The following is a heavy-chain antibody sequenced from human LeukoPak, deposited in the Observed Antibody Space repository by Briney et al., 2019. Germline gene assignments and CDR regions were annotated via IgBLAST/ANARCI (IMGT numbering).Heavy chain of an antibody. CDR2: IYYSGST. CDR3: ARDIASDY. J-gene: IGHJ4*02. V-gene: IGHV4-61*01. D-gene: IGHD3-16*02. Sequence: SETLSLTCTVSGGSISSSSYYWSWIRQPPGKGLEWIGYIYYSGSTNYNPSLKSRVTISVDTSKNQFSLKLSSVTAADTAVYYCARDIASDYWGQGTLVTASS. CDR1: GGSISSSSYY.